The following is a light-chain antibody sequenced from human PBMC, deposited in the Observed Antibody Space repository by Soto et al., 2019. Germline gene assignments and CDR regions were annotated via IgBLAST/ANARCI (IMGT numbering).Light chain of an antibody. Sequence: DIQMTQSPSSLSASVGDRVTITCRASQGIIDYLAWYQQKPGKAPKLLIYAASTLQSGVPSRFSGSGAGTDFTLPISSLPPEDVSPYYFQKYNSSPLPLGHGTKVHIK. J-gene: IGKJ1*01. V-gene: IGKV1-27*01. CDR2: AAS. CDR1: QGIIDY. CDR3: QKYNSSPLP.